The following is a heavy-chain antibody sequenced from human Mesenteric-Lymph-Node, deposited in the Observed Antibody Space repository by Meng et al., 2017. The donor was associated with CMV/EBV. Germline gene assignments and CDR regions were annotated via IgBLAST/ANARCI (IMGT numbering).Heavy chain of an antibody. J-gene: IGHJ1*01. V-gene: IGHV5-51*01. Sequence: YSLTSDWIAWGRQMPGKGLEWMGIIHPGDSATRYSPSFQGQVTISADKSITTAYLQWSGLKASDTAMYYCARRYYGSGSYAEYFQDWGQGTLVTVSS. CDR3: ARRYYGSGSYAEYFQD. D-gene: IGHD3-10*01. CDR1: YSLTSDW. CDR2: IHPGDSAT.